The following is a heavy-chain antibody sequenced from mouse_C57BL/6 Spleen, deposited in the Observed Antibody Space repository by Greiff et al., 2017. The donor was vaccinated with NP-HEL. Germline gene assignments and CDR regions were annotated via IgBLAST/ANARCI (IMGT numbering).Heavy chain of an antibody. J-gene: IGHJ2*01. CDR3: ARGFTTVVATKGYYFDY. CDR2: IDPSDSYT. CDR1: GYTFTSYW. D-gene: IGHD1-1*01. V-gene: IGHV1-69*01. Sequence: QVQLQQPGAELVMPGASVKLSCKASGYTFTSYWMHWVKQRPGQGLEWIGEIDPSDSYTNYNQKFKGKSTLTVDKSSSTAYMQLSSLTSEDSAVYYCARGFTTVVATKGYYFDYWGQGTTLTVSS.